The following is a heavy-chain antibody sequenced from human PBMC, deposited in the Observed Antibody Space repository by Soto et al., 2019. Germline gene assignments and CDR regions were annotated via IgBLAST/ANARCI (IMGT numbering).Heavy chain of an antibody. J-gene: IGHJ6*02. CDR1: GFTCNSYA. D-gene: IGHD5-18*01. CDR2: MSVSGST. Sequence: EVQVLESGGGLVQPGGSLRLSCAASGFTCNSYAMTWVRQAPGKGLEWVSAMSVSGSTHYAASVKGRFTISSDNSKNTLYLQMNSLRAEDTAIYYCAKKVGPLGYSYGFYGMDVRGQGTTVTVSS. V-gene: IGHV3-23*01. CDR3: AKKVGPLGYSYGFYGMDV.